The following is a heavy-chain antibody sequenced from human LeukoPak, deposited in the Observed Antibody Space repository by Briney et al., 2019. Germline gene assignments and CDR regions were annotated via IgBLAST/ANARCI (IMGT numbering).Heavy chain of an antibody. CDR1: GFTFSNAW. V-gene: IGHV3-15*01. J-gene: IGHJ4*02. CDR3: TTPPVPPYYYDSSGRS. D-gene: IGHD3-22*01. Sequence: PGGSLRLSCAASGFTFSNAWMSWVRQAPGKGLEWVGRIKSKTDGGTTDYAAPVKGRFTISRDDSKNTLYLQMNSPKTEDTAVYYCTTPPVPPYYYDSSGRSWGQGTLVTVSS. CDR2: IKSKTDGGTT.